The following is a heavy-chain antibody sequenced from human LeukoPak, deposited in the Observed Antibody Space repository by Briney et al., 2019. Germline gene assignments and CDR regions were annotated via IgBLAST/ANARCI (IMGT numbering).Heavy chain of an antibody. V-gene: IGHV3-21*01. CDR3: AREGTGTNTLDY. CDR2: ISSRSSYI. CDR1: GFTFSRYS. Sequence: PGGSLRLSCAASGFTFSRYSMNWVRQAPGKGLEWVSSISSRSSYIYYADSVKGRFTLSSDNAKNSLYLQMNSLRAEDTAVYYCAREGTGTNTLDYWGQGTLVTVSS. D-gene: IGHD1-7*01. J-gene: IGHJ4*02.